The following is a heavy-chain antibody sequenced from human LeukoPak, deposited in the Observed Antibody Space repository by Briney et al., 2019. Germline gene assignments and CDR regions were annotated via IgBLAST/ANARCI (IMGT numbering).Heavy chain of an antibody. CDR3: ASGVVVVAVDY. Sequence: SETLSLTCTVSNGSISTGAYHWSWIRQHPGKGLEWIGYIYYSGSTYYNPSLKSRVTISVDTSKNQFSLKLSSVTAADTAVYYCASGVVVVAVDYWGQGTLVTVSS. CDR2: IYYSGST. CDR1: NGSISTGAYH. D-gene: IGHD2-15*01. J-gene: IGHJ4*02. V-gene: IGHV4-30-4*08.